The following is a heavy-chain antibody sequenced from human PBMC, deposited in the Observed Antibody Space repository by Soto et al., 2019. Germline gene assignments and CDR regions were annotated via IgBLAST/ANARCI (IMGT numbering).Heavy chain of an antibody. CDR2: IYYNGTT. CDR3: TRDAPLWFGKLSQ. Sequence: QVQLQESGPGLVKPSQTLSLTCTVIGGSIRSPNFSWSWIRQHPGKGPERIGNIYYNGTTTYSPSLESRLTISLDPSKNQFSLTLKSVTAADTAVYYCTRDAPLWFGKLSQWGQGTLVTVSS. D-gene: IGHD3-10*01. V-gene: IGHV4-31*03. CDR1: GGSIRSPNFS. J-gene: IGHJ4*02.